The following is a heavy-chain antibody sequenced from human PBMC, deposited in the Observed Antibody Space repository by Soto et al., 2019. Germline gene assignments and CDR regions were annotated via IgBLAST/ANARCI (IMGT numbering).Heavy chain of an antibody. V-gene: IGHV3-74*01. CDR3: AREYYGLLTGYSTDY. J-gene: IGHJ4*02. Sequence: EVQLVESGGDLVQRGGSLRLSCAASGFPFSSDWMHWVRHTPGKGLDWVACISGDGVTTYYADSVTGRFTVSRDNAKNTLSLQISGLRAEDTAVYYCAREYYGLLTGYSTDYWGQGTLVSVSS. CDR2: ISGDGVTT. D-gene: IGHD3-9*01. CDR1: GFPFSSDW.